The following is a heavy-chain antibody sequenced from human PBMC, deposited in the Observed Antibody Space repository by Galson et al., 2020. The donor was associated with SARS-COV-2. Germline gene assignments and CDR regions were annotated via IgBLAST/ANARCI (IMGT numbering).Heavy chain of an antibody. J-gene: IGHJ4*02. CDR2: ISISGTTI. CDR1: GITFSDYY. V-gene: IGHV3-11*01. CDR3: ARDPRSGLSIGNY. D-gene: IGHD2-15*01. Sequence: TGGSLRLSCAASGITFSDYYMSWVRQAPGKGLEWVSYISISGTTIYYADSVKGRFTISRDNAKNSLYLQMNSLRAEDTAVYYCARDPRSGLSIGNYWGQGTLVTVSS.